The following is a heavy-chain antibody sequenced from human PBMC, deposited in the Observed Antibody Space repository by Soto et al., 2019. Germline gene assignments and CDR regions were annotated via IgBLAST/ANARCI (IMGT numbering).Heavy chain of an antibody. Sequence: QVQLVESGGGVVQPGKSLRLSCAASGFTFSSYALHWVRQAPGKGLEWVAVISYDGNNKYYADSVKGRFTISRDNSKNTLYLQMNSLRAEDTAVYYCARDLVAGSHPNSDYWAQGTLVTVSS. V-gene: IGHV3-30-3*01. CDR3: ARDLVAGSHPNSDY. J-gene: IGHJ4*02. D-gene: IGHD3-10*01. CDR1: GFTFSSYA. CDR2: ISYDGNNK.